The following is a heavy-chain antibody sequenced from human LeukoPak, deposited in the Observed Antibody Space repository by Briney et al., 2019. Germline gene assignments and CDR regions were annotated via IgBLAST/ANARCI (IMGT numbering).Heavy chain of an antibody. CDR1: GFTFSSYA. D-gene: IGHD3-10*01. J-gene: IGHJ6*02. V-gene: IGHV3-23*01. Sequence: GGSLRLSCAASGFTFSSYAMSWVRQAPGKGLEWVSSISGSGDRTYYADSVKGRFTISSDNSKNTLYLQVNCLRAEDTAVYYCAKSLRFGENLIYGMDVWGQGTTVTVSS. CDR2: ISGSGDRT. CDR3: AKSLRFGENLIYGMDV.